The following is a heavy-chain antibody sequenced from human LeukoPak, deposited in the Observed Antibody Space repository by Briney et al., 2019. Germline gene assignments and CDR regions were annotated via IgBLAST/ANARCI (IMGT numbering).Heavy chain of an antibody. CDR1: GFTFTSYG. Sequence: PGGSLRLSCAASGFTFTSYGMNWVRQAPRKGLEWVSYISNSAILYADSVKGRFTISRDNARNALYLQMNSLRAEDTAVYYCAINGCYRGVCAFDVWGQGTMVTVSS. CDR2: ISNSAI. D-gene: IGHD2-21*01. V-gene: IGHV3-48*01. CDR3: AINGCYRGVCAFDV. J-gene: IGHJ3*01.